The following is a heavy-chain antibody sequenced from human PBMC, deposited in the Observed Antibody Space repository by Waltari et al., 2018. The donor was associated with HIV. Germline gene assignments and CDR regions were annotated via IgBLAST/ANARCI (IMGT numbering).Heavy chain of an antibody. V-gene: IGHV3-64D*06. D-gene: IGHD3-22*01. CDR2: ITSHGNNT. J-gene: IGHJ3*02. Sequence: EVQLVESGGGLVQPGGALRSTCSASGFTFSIYLIPWVRQAPGKGLEYVSAITSHGNNTYYVDSVKGRFTISRDNSKNMLYLQMRSLIAEDTALYYCVKDSGYNSSGGAFDIWGQGTMVIVSS. CDR1: GFTFSIYL. CDR3: VKDSGYNSSGGAFDI.